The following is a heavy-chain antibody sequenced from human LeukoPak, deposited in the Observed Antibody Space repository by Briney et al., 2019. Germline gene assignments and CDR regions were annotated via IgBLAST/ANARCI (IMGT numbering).Heavy chain of an antibody. Sequence: GGSLRLSCAASGFTFSSYWMSWVRQAPGKGLEWVANIKQDGSEKYYVDSVKGRFTISRDNAKNSLYLQMNSLRAEDTAVYYCARDYDFWSGYYHYYYYYMDVWGKGTTVTDSS. D-gene: IGHD3-3*01. V-gene: IGHV3-7*01. J-gene: IGHJ6*03. CDR3: ARDYDFWSGYYHYYYYYMDV. CDR2: IKQDGSEK. CDR1: GFTFSSYW.